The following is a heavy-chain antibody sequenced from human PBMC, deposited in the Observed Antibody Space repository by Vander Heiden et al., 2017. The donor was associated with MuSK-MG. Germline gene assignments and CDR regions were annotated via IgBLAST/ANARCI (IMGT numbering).Heavy chain of an antibody. CDR2: ISAYNGNT. D-gene: IGHD1-26*01. V-gene: IGHV1-18*01. Sequence: QVQLVQSGAEVKKPGASVKVSCKASGYTFTSYGISWVRQAPGQGLEWMGWISAYNGNTNYAQKLQGRVTMTTDTSTSTAYMELRSLRSDDTAVYYCARDLGLWELLKAGKDAFDIWGQGTMVTVSS. CDR1: GYTFTSYG. CDR3: ARDLGLWELLKAGKDAFDI. J-gene: IGHJ3*02.